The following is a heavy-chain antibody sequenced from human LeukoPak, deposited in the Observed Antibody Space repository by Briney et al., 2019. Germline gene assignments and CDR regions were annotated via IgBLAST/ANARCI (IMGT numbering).Heavy chain of an antibody. CDR1: GGSISSGGYY. CDR2: IYYSGST. J-gene: IGHJ5*02. Sequence: PSQTLSLTCTVSGGSISSGGYYWSWIRQHPGKGLEWIGYIYYSGSTHYNPSLKSRVTISVDTSKNQFSLKLSSVTAADTAVYYCARTYMTSARFDPWGQGTLVTVSS. CDR3: ARTYMTSARFDP. V-gene: IGHV4-31*03. D-gene: IGHD2-21*02.